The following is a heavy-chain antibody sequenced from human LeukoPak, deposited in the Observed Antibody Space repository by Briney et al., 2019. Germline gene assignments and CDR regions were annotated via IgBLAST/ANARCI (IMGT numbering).Heavy chain of an antibody. V-gene: IGHV3-23*01. Sequence: ETLSLTCTVSGGSISSYYWSWIRQPPGKGLEWVSAISNSGGSTYYADSVKGRFTISRDNSKSTLSLQMSSLRAEDTAVYYCAKGRYSSSSVYYFDYWGQGTLVTVSS. CDR3: AKGRYSSSSVYYFDY. D-gene: IGHD6-6*01. J-gene: IGHJ4*02. CDR1: GGSISSYY. CDR2: ISNSGGST.